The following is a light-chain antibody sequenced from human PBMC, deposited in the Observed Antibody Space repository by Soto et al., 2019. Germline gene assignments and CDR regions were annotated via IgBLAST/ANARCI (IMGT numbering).Light chain of an antibody. CDR1: ESISRH. Sequence: DIQMTQSPSSLSASVGDRVTITCRASESISRHLNWYQQKPGKAPKILIYAASSLQNGVPSRFRGSGSGTDFTLTITNLQPEDFATYYCQQTYSTLSFTFGQGTRLDI. CDR2: AAS. J-gene: IGKJ5*01. V-gene: IGKV1-39*01. CDR3: QQTYSTLSFT.